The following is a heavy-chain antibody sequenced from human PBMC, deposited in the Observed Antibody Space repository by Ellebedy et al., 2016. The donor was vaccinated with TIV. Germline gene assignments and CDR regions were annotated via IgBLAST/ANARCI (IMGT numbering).Heavy chain of an antibody. D-gene: IGHD2-8*01. CDR2: ISDSGSYV. CDR3: VKNNGGSGPNWFAP. V-gene: IGHV3-21*01. J-gene: IGHJ5*02. Sequence: GESLKISCAASGFIFSNYRMNWVRQTPGKGLEWVSSISDSGSYVSYTDSVKGRFTISRDNAKNALYLQNNSLRVEDAGTYYCVKNNGGSGPNWFAPWGQGTLVTVSS. CDR1: GFIFSNYR.